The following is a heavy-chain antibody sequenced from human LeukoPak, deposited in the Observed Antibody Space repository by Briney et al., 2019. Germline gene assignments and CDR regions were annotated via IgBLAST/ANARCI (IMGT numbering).Heavy chain of an antibody. CDR1: GFTFSNYA. CDR3: AKDPFYYYDSRGYHFDH. J-gene: IGHJ4*02. V-gene: IGHV3-23*01. Sequence: GGSLRLSCAASGFTFSNYAMSWVRQAPGKGLEWLAVITGRSGITYYADAVKGRFTISRDNSQNMLYLHMNSLRVEDTAIYYCAKDPFYYYDSRGYHFDHWGQGTLVTVSS. CDR2: ITGRSGIT. D-gene: IGHD3-22*01.